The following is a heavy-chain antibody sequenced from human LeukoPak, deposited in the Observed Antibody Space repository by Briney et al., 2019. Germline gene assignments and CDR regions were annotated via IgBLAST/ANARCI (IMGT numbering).Heavy chain of an antibody. D-gene: IGHD3-22*01. J-gene: IGHJ4*02. Sequence: EASVKVSCKASGYTFTSYYMHWVRQAPGQGLEWMGIINPNGGTTTYAQKFQGRVTMTRGTSTSTVYMELSSLKSEDTAVFYCARETGGYRGYYFDYWGQGTLVTVSS. CDR3: ARETGGYRGYYFDY. V-gene: IGHV1-46*01. CDR1: GYTFTSYY. CDR2: INPNGGTT.